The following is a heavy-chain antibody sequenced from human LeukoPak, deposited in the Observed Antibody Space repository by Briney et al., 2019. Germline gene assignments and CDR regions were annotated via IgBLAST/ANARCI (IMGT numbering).Heavy chain of an antibody. CDR2: IFIDGSNK. J-gene: IGHJ4*02. V-gene: IGHV3-30*04. CDR3: ARERRGSPGPPNIPRGGIL. D-gene: IGHD2-21*01. CDR1: GFTLSTNA. Sequence: PGGSLRPSCAASGFTLSTNAMNWVRQAPGKGLEWVALIFIDGSNKYYADSVKGRFTISRDNSKNTLYLQMNSLRAEDTAVYYCARERRGSPGPPNIPRGGILWGQGTLVTVSS.